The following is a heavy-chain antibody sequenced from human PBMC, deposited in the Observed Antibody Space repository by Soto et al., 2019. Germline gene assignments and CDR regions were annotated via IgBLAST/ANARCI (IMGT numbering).Heavy chain of an antibody. CDR2: ISYDGSNR. CDR1: GFPFTTYG. J-gene: IGHJ4*02. D-gene: IGHD3-16*01. CDR3: VGGQSYLAY. V-gene: IGHV3-30*03. Sequence: QVQLVESGGGVVQPGRSLRLSCAASGFPFTTYGMHWVREGPGKGLEWVAVISYDGSNRYYADSVKGRFTSSRDNSKNCLNLQMTDLRPGDTALYYCVGGQSYLAYRGQGTLVTVPS.